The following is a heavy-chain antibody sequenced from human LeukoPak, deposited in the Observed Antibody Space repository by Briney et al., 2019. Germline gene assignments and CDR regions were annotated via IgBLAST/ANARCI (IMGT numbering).Heavy chain of an antibody. Sequence: SETLSLTCAVYGGSFSGYYWSWIRQPPGKGLEWIGEINHSGSTNYNPSLKSRVTISVDTSKNQFSLKLSSVTAADTAVYYCARGVRGRQWLRSRGDYMDVWGKGTTVTVSS. V-gene: IGHV4-34*01. CDR2: INHSGST. D-gene: IGHD5-12*01. CDR1: GGSFSGYY. J-gene: IGHJ6*03. CDR3: ARGVRGRQWLRSRGDYMDV.